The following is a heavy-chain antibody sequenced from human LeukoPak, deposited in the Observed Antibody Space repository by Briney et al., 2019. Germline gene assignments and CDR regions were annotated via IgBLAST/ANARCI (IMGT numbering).Heavy chain of an antibody. CDR2: IYYSGST. Sequence: SQTPSLTCTVSGGSISSVGYYWSWIRQHPGKGLEWIGFIYYSGSTYYNPSLKSRVIISADTSKNQFFLKLNSVTAADTAVYYCARATGGAAAADFDPWGQGTLVTVSS. J-gene: IGHJ5*02. V-gene: IGHV4-31*03. D-gene: IGHD6-13*01. CDR3: ARATGGAAAADFDP. CDR1: GGSISSVGYY.